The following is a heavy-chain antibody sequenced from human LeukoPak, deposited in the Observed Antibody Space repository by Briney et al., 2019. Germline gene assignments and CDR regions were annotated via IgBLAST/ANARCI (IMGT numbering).Heavy chain of an antibody. CDR2: VTTTAEGGPT. V-gene: IGHV3-15*01. Sequence: GSLRLSCEGSGFIFSNAWMSWVRPAPGKGLEWVGRVTTTAEGGPTDYGAPVRGRFTISRDDSKSTVYLQMNSLKTEDTAIYYCTAGLSKTDDDSWGQGTLVTVSS. D-gene: IGHD2-8*01. J-gene: IGHJ4*02. CDR1: GFIFSNAW. CDR3: TAGLSKTDDDS.